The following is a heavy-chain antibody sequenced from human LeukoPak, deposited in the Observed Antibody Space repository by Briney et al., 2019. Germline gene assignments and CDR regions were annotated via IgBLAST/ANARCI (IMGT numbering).Heavy chain of an antibody. V-gene: IGHV6-1*01. CDR3: AREGGIAAAGFDP. D-gene: IGHD6-13*01. J-gene: IGHJ5*02. Sequence: SQTLSLTCAISGDSVSSNSAAWNWLRQSPSRGLEWLGRTYYRSKWYNDYAVSVKSRITINPDTSKNQFSLQLNSVTPEDTAVYYCAREGGIAAAGFDPWGQGTLVTVSS. CDR1: GDSVSSNSAA. CDR2: TYYRSKWYN.